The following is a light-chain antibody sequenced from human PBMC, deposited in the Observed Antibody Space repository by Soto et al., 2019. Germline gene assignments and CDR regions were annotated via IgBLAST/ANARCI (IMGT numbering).Light chain of an antibody. J-gene: IGLJ2*01. V-gene: IGLV2-14*01. CDR1: SSDVGGYNY. CDR2: EVS. Sequence: QSALTQPASVSGSPGQSITISCTGTSSDVGGYNYVSWYQQHPGKAPKLMIYEVSNRPSGVSNRFSGSKSGNTASLTISGLQAEDEADYDCSSYTSSSTLGLFGGGTKLTVL. CDR3: SSYTSSSTLGL.